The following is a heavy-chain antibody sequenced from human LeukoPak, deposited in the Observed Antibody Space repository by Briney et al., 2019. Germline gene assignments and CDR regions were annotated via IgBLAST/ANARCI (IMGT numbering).Heavy chain of an antibody. CDR3: ARDSSSGYYPGLYFQH. D-gene: IGHD6-19*01. J-gene: IGHJ1*01. CDR2: IYTSGST. CDR1: GGSISSGTYY. Sequence: SQTLSLTCTVSGGSISSGTYYWSWIRQPAGKGLEWIGRIYTSGSTNYNPSLKSRVTISVDTSKNQFSLKLSSVTAADTAMYYCARDSSSGYYPGLYFQHWGQGTLVTVSS. V-gene: IGHV4-61*02.